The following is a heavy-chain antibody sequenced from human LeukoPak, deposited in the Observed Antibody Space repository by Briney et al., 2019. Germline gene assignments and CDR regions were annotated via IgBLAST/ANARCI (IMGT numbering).Heavy chain of an antibody. D-gene: IGHD2-15*01. J-gene: IGHJ4*02. CDR3: ARVVVVAAPSYYFDY. CDR2: IIPIFGTA. CDR1: GGTFISYA. V-gene: IGHV1-69*13. Sequence: SVKVSCKASGGTFISYAISWVRQAPGQGLEWMGGIIPIFGTANYAQKFQGRVTITADESTSTAYMELSSLRSEDTAVYYCARVVVVAAPSYYFDYWGQGTLVTVSS.